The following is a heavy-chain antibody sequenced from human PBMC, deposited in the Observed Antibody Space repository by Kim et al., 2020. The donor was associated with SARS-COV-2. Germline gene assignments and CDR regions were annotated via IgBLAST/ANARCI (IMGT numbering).Heavy chain of an antibody. CDR2: ISSSSSYT. CDR3: ARDLGYYYGSGRFVLYGMDV. V-gene: IGHV3-11*06. Sequence: GGSLRLSCAASGFTFSDYYMSWIRQAPGKGLEWVSYISSSSSYTNYADSVKGRFTISRDNAKNSLYLQMNSLRAEDTAVYYCARDLGYYYGSGRFVLYGMDVWGQGTTVTVSS. J-gene: IGHJ6*02. CDR1: GFTFSDYY. D-gene: IGHD3-10*01.